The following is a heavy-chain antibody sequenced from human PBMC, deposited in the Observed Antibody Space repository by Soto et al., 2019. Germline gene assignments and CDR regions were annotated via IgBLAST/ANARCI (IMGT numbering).Heavy chain of an antibody. J-gene: IGHJ4*02. V-gene: IGHV4-59*08. CDR1: GGSISSYY. D-gene: IGHD2-2*01. CDR2: IYYSGST. CDR3: ARHSQDIVVVPAAESYYFDY. Sequence: SETLSLTCTVSGGSISSYYWSWIRQPPGKGLEWIGYIYYSGSTNYNPSLKSRVTISVDTSKNQFSLKLNSVTAADTAVYYCARHSQDIVVVPAAESYYFDYWGQGTLVTVSS.